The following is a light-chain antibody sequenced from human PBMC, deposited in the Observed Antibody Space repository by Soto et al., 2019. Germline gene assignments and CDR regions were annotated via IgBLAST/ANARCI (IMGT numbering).Light chain of an antibody. CDR3: QQYISYSRA. Sequence: DIQMTQSPSTLSASVGDRVTITCRASQSISHFLAWYQQKPGKVPKLLIYDASNLGSGVPSRFSGSGSGTDFTLTISCLQPDDFTTYYCQQYISYSRAFGQGTKVDLK. V-gene: IGKV1-5*01. CDR1: QSISHF. J-gene: IGKJ1*01. CDR2: DAS.